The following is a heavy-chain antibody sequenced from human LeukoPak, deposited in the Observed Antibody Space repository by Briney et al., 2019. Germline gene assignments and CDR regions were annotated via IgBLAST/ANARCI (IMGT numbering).Heavy chain of an antibody. J-gene: IGHJ4*02. Sequence: SETLSLTCTVSGGSISSYYWSWIRQPPGKGLEWIGYIYYSGSTNYNPSLKSRVTISVDTSKNQLSLKLSSVTAADTAVYYCARDMGLYYDFWSGYFDYWGQGTLVTVSS. CDR3: ARDMGLYYDFWSGYFDY. D-gene: IGHD3-3*01. V-gene: IGHV4-59*01. CDR2: IYYSGST. CDR1: GGSISSYY.